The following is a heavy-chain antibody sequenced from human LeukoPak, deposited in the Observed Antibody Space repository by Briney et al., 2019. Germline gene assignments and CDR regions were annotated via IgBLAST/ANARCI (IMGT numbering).Heavy chain of an antibody. CDR2: IYYSGST. D-gene: IGHD2-21*01. CDR1: GGSISSGSYY. J-gene: IGHJ5*02. Sequence: SETLSLTCTVSGGSISSGSYYWGWIRQPPGKGLEWIGSIYYSGSTYYNPSLKSRVTISVDTSKNQFSLKLSSVTAADTAVYYCARASLWGLTVWFDPWGQGTLVTVSS. V-gene: IGHV4-39*07. CDR3: ARASLWGLTVWFDP.